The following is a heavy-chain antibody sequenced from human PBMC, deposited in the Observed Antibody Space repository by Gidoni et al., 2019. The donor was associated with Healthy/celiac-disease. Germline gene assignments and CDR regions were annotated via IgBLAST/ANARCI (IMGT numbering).Heavy chain of an antibody. CDR3: ARDDCSGGSCYSDY. CDR2: IWYDGSNK. D-gene: IGHD2-15*01. V-gene: IGHV3-33*01. J-gene: IGHJ4*02. CDR1: GFTLSSYG. Sequence: QVQLVESGGGVVQPGRSLRLSCAAAGFTLSSYGMPWVRRAPGKGLEWVAVIWYDGSNKYYADSVKGRFTISRDNSKNTLYLQMNSLRAEDTAVYYCARDDCSGGSCYSDYWGQGTLVTVSS.